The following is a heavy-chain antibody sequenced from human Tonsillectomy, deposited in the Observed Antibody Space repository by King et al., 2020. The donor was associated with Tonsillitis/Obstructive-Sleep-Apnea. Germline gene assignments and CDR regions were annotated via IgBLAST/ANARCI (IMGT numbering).Heavy chain of an antibody. CDR1: GFTFSRYG. CDR2: IDSDEIST. J-gene: IGHJ4*02. D-gene: IGHD6-19*01. V-gene: IGHV3-74*01. Sequence: VQLVESGGGLVQPGGSLRLSCAASGFTFSRYGMHWVRQAPGKGLVWVPRIDSDEISTNYADSVKGRFTISRDNAKNTVYLQMNSLRAEDTAVYYCVRDPYSSGWNDYWGQGTLVTVSS. CDR3: VRDPYSSGWNDY.